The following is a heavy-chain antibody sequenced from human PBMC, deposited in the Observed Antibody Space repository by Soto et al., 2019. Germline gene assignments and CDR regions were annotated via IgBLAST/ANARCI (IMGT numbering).Heavy chain of an antibody. J-gene: IGHJ4*02. Sequence: PSETLSLTCTVSGGSISSSSYYWGWIRQPPGKGLEWIGSIYYSGSTYYNPSLKSRVTISVDTSKNQFSLKLSSVTAADTAVYYCARHVGSGSYYNALYFDYWGQGTLVTVSS. CDR2: IYYSGST. V-gene: IGHV4-39*01. D-gene: IGHD3-10*01. CDR1: GGSISSSSYY. CDR3: ARHVGSGSYYNALYFDY.